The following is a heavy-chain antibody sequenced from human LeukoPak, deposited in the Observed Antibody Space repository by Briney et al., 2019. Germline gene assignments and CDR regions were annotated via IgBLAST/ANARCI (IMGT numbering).Heavy chain of an antibody. D-gene: IGHD6-13*01. CDR3: ASPIAADY. CDR2: INHSGST. V-gene: IGHV4-34*01. Sequence: SETLSLTCAVYGGFFSGYYWSWIRQPPGKGLEWIGEINHSGSTNYNPSLKSRVTISVDTSKNQFSLKLSSVTAADTAVYYCASPIAADYWGQGTLVTVSS. J-gene: IGHJ4*02. CDR1: GGFFSGYY.